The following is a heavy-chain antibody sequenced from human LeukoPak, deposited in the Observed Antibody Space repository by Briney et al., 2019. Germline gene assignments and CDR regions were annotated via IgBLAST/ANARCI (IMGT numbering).Heavy chain of an antibody. J-gene: IGHJ4*02. CDR2: ISYDGSNK. Sequence: GGSLRLSCAASGFTFSSYGMHWVRQAPGKGLEWVAVISYDGSNKYYADSVKGRFTISRDNSKNTLYLQMNSLRAEDTAVYYCAKDHRPLVRGSYYDSSGYYFFDYWGQGTLVTVSS. V-gene: IGHV3-30*18. D-gene: IGHD3-22*01. CDR3: AKDHRPLVRGSYYDSSGYYFFDY. CDR1: GFTFSSYG.